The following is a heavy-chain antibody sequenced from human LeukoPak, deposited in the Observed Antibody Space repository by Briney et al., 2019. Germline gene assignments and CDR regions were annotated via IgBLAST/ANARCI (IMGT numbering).Heavy chain of an antibody. CDR2: IYYSGST. V-gene: IGHV4-59*01. CDR3: ARSSSSGDFDY. J-gene: IGHJ4*02. CDR1: VGFIGSYY. D-gene: IGHD6-13*01. Sequence: PSETLSLTCTLCVGFIGSYYWSCIRQPPGGGREWIGYIYYSGSTNYHPSLKSRVTISVDTSKNQSSLKLSSVTAADTAVYYCARSSSSGDFDYWGQGTLVTVSS.